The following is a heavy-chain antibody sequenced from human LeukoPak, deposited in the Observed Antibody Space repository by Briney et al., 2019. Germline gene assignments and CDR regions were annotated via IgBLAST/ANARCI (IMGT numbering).Heavy chain of an antibody. J-gene: IGHJ4*02. CDR1: GFTFSSYA. CDR3: AKESPYYSGRDYYFDY. V-gene: IGHV3-23*01. CDR2: ISGSGGST. Sequence: GGSLRLSCVASGFTFSSYAMSWVRQAPGKGLEWVSAISGSGGSTYYADSVKGRFTISRDNSKNTLYLQMNSLRAEDTAVYYCAKESPYYSGRDYYFDYWGPGTLVTVSS. D-gene: IGHD3-10*01.